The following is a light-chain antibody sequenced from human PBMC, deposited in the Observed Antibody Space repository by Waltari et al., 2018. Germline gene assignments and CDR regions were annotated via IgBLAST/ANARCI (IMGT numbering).Light chain of an antibody. Sequence: QSALTQPASVSGSPGQSITISCSGTRNDIGSYNYISWYQQHPGRAPKLMIYDVSDRPSGLSDRFSGSKSGNTAALSISGLQAEDEADYYCSSYTSSGTLVFGGGTKLTVL. CDR1: RNDIGSYNY. V-gene: IGLV2-14*03. CDR3: SSYTSSGTLV. CDR2: DVS. J-gene: IGLJ2*01.